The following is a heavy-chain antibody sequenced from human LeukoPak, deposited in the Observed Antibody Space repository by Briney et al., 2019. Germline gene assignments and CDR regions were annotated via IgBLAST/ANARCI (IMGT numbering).Heavy chain of an antibody. CDR3: AREDHSVSGTDYYSWFDP. Sequence: SETLSLTCTVSGDSISSYYWSWIRQPPGKGLEWIGYIYYRGSTKYNPSLKSRVTISLDTSRNQVSLKLSSVTAADTAVYYCAREDHSVSGTDYYSWFDPWGQGTLVTVSS. J-gene: IGHJ5*02. CDR2: IYYRGST. CDR1: GDSISSYY. D-gene: IGHD3-10*01. V-gene: IGHV4-59*01.